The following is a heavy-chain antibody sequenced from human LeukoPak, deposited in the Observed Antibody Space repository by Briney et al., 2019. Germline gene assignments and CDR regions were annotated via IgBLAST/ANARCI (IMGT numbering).Heavy chain of an antibody. D-gene: IGHD1-1*01. CDR3: ARDDNWSHDS. CDR1: GFTFRTYW. CDR2: IKEDGGEK. Sequence: GGSLRLSCAASGFTFRTYWMSWVHQAPGKGLEWVANIKEDGGEKYYEDPVKGRFTISRDNAKNSLYLQMSSLRVEDTAVYYCARDDNWSHDSWGQGTLVTVSS. V-gene: IGHV3-7*04. J-gene: IGHJ4*02.